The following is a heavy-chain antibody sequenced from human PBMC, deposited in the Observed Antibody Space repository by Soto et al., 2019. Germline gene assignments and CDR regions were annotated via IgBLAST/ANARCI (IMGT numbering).Heavy chain of an antibody. CDR1: GFTFSSYE. V-gene: IGHV3-48*03. Sequence: PGGSLRLSCAASGFTFSSYEMNWVRQAPGKGLEWVSYISSSGSTIYYADSVKGRFTISRDNAKNSLYLQMNSLRAEDTAVYYCARGPYDSILGLDYWGQGTLVTVSS. CDR3: ARGPYDSILGLDY. CDR2: ISSSGSTI. D-gene: IGHD3-22*01. J-gene: IGHJ4*02.